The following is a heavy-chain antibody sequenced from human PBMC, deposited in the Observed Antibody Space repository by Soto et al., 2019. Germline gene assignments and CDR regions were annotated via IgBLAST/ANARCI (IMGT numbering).Heavy chain of an antibody. J-gene: IGHJ4*02. CDR3: ARADKGGSY. CDR1: GYTFTSCY. Sequence: QVHLVQSGAEVKEPGASVKVSCKASGYTFTSCYIHWVRQAPGQGLEWMGIINPSGGSTTYAQKFXXRXTXXRDTSTSTVYMELSSLKSEDTAVYYCARADKGGSYWGQGTLVTVSP. CDR2: INPSGGST. D-gene: IGHD1-26*01. V-gene: IGHV1-46*01.